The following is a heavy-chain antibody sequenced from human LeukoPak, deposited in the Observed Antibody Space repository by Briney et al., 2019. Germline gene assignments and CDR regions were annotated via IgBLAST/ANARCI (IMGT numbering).Heavy chain of an antibody. CDR2: IYSDNT. CDR1: GFTVSSNS. J-gene: IGHJ4*02. Sequence: PGGSLRLSCTVSGFTVSSNSMSWVRQAPGKGLEWVSFIYSDNTHYSDSVKGRFTISRDNSKNTLYLQMNSLRAEDTAVYYCAKDRTDIVVVPATINYNWGQGTLVTVSS. D-gene: IGHD2-2*01. V-gene: IGHV3-53*01. CDR3: AKDRTDIVVVPATINYN.